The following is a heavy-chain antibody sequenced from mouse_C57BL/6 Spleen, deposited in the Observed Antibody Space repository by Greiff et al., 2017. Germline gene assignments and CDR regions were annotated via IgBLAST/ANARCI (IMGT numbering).Heavy chain of an antibody. V-gene: IGHV1-80*01. D-gene: IGHD1-1*01. J-gene: IGHJ1*03. CDR2: IYPGDGDT. Sequence: VKLMESGAELVKPGASVKISCKASGYAFSSYWMNWVKQRPGKGLEWIGQIYPGDGDTNYNGKFKGKATLTADKSSSTAYMQLSSLTSEDSAVYFCARGRITTNWYFDVWGTGTTVTVSS. CDR3: ARGRITTNWYFDV. CDR1: GYAFSSYW.